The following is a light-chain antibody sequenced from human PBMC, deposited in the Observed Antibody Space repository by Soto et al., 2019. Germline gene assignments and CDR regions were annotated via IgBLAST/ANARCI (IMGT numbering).Light chain of an antibody. J-gene: IGKJ1*01. V-gene: IGKV1-39*01. CDR2: AAS. Sequence: DIQMTQSPSSLSASVGDRVTMTCRASQTISSYLNWYQQKPGNAPELLIYAASSLQSGVPSRLSGSGSGTDFTLPIHSLQPQDFATYFCQQSSSESWTFGQGTNVEIK. CDR1: QTISSY. CDR3: QQSSSESWT.